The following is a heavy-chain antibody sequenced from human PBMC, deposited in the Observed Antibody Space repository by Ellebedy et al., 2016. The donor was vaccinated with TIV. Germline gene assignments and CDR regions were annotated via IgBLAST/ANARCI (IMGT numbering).Heavy chain of an antibody. V-gene: IGHV4-39*01. CDR1: GGAISDSSGYF. D-gene: IGHD3-16*01. Sequence: GSLRLSXTVFGGAISDSSGYFCAWVRQAPGRGLEWIASVDHAGTTFYSPSLKSPVAISMDTSGNQISLKLRSVTASDTAVYYCARRRGGHDWFDPWGQGTLVSISS. CDR2: VDHAGTT. CDR3: ARRRGGHDWFDP. J-gene: IGHJ5*02.